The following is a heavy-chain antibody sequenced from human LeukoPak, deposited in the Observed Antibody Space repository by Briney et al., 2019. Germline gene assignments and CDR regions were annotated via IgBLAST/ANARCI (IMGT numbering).Heavy chain of an antibody. CDR2: INPNSGGT. D-gene: IGHD2-2*01. CDR1: GYTFTGYY. CDR3: ARSPPPYCSSTSCYFGVYYYYGMDV. Sequence: ASVKVSCKASGYTFTGYYMHWVRQAPGQGLEWMGWINPNSGGTNYAQKFQGRVTMTRDTSISTAYMELSRLRSDDTAVYYCARSPPPYCSSTSCYFGVYYYYGMDVWGQGTTVTASS. J-gene: IGHJ6*02. V-gene: IGHV1-2*02.